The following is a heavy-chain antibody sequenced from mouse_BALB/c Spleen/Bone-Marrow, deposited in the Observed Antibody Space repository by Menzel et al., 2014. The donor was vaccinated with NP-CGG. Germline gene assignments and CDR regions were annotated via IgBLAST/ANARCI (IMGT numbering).Heavy chain of an antibody. V-gene: IGHV1-54*01. CDR3: SREITRYAVDY. J-gene: IGHJ4*01. Sequence: QVQLQQSGAELVRPGTSVKVSCKASGYAFTNYWIEWVKQRPGQGLEWIGVINPGSGGVNYNEKSKGKATLTADKSSSTAYIQLSSLTSDDSAAYFCSREITRYAVDYWGQGTSVTVSS. D-gene: IGHD2-4*01. CDR2: INPGSGGV. CDR1: GYAFTNYW.